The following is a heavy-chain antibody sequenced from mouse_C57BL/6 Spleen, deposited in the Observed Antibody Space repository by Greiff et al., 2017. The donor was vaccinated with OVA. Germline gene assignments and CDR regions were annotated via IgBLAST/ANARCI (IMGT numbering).Heavy chain of an antibody. J-gene: IGHJ2*01. V-gene: IGHV1-15*01. Sequence: QVQLQQSWAELVRPGASVTLSCKASGYTFTDYGMHWLKPTPVHGLEWIGAIDPETGCTAYNQKFKGKAILTADKSSSTAYMELRSLTVEDFAVYYCTSWVSCDYWGKGTLSQSPQ. CDR2: IDPETGCT. CDR1: GYTFTDYG. D-gene: IGHD1-1*01. CDR3: TSWVSCDY.